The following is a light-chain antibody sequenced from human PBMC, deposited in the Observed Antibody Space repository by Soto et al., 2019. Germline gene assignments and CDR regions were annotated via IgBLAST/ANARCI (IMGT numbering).Light chain of an antibody. V-gene: IGLV2-23*01. CDR3: CSYAGSSTVV. Sequence: QSVLTQPASVSGSPGQSITISCTGTSSDIGNYNLVSWYQQHPGKAPKLMIYEGSQRPSGVSNRFSGSKSGSTASLTISGLQAEDKADYYCCSYAGSSTVVFGGGTKLTVL. J-gene: IGLJ2*01. CDR1: SSDIGNYNL. CDR2: EGS.